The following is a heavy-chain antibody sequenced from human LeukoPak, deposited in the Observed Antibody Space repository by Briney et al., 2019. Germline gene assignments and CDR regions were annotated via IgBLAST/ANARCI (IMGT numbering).Heavy chain of an antibody. J-gene: IGHJ4*02. D-gene: IGHD6-19*01. Sequence: GGSLRLSCAASGFTFSSYWMGWVRQAPGKGREWVGSIKQDGAETHYLDSVNGRFTISTDNAATSLYLQMNSLSVEDTAVYYCASGSSGRYFLYFEYWGQGALLTVSS. CDR3: ASGSSGRYFLYFEY. CDR2: IKQDGAET. V-gene: IGHV3-7*01. CDR1: GFTFSSYW.